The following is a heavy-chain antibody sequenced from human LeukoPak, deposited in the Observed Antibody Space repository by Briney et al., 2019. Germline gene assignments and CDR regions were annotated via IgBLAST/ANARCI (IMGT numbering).Heavy chain of an antibody. V-gene: IGHV3-30*07. CDR2: VSYDGSNK. Sequence: PGKSLRLSCAVSGFTFSTYDMHWVRQAPGKGLEWVAVVSYDGSNKYYADSVKGRFTISRDNSKNTLYLQMNSLRAEDTAVYYCAKDHRVVVITVWGQGTLVTVSS. D-gene: IGHD3-22*01. CDR1: GFTFSTYD. CDR3: AKDHRVVVITV. J-gene: IGHJ4*02.